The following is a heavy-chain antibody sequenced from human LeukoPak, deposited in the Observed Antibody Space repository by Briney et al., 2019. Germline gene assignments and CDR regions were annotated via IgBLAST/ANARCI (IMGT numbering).Heavy chain of an antibody. J-gene: IGHJ5*02. CDR2: IYPGDSDT. CDR1: GYSFTSYW. D-gene: IGHD3-10*01. V-gene: IGHV5-51*01. CDR3: ARAYYYGSGSYYNSEGWFDP. Sequence: GESLKISCKGSGYSFTSYWIGWVRQMPGKGLEWMGIIYPGDSDTRYSPSFQGQVTISADKFISTAYLQWSSLKASDTAMYYCARAYYYGSGSYYNSEGWFDPWGQGTLVTVSS.